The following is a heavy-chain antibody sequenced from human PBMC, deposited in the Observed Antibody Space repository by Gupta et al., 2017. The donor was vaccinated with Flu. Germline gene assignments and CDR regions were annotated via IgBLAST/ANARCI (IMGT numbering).Heavy chain of an antibody. J-gene: IGHJ4*02. V-gene: IGHV3-48*03. Sequence: AASGFTFSDHDVSWVRQAPGKGLEWVSFISSSGVPYYTDSVKGRFTSSRDNAKNSVYMKMDSLRAEDTAVYYCARGHWDSWGQGTLVTV. CDR3: ARGHWDS. CDR1: GFTFSDHD. CDR2: ISSSGVP.